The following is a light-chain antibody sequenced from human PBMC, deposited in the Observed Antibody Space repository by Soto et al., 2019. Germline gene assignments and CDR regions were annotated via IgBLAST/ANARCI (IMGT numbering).Light chain of an antibody. CDR3: HQYNNWPWT. CDR1: QSISSY. V-gene: IGKV1-39*01. J-gene: IGKJ1*01. Sequence: DIQMTQSPSSLSASVGDRVTITCRASQSISSYLNWYQQKPGKAPKLLIYAASSLQSGVPSRFSGSGSGTDFTLTISSLEPEDFAVYYCHQYNNWPWTFGQGTKVDIK. CDR2: AAS.